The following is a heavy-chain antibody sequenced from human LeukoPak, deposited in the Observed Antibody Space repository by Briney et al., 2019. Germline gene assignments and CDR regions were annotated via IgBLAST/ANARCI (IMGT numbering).Heavy chain of an antibody. J-gene: IGHJ6*02. CDR2: IYYSGST. CDR1: GGSISSSNFY. V-gene: IGHV4-39*01. Sequence: SQTLSLTCTVSGGSISSSNFYWGWIRQPPGKGLEWIGSIYYSGSTYYNPSLKSRVTISVDTSKNQFSLKLSSVTAADTAVYYCARILYYYHGMDVWGQGTTVTVSS. CDR3: ARILYYYHGMDV.